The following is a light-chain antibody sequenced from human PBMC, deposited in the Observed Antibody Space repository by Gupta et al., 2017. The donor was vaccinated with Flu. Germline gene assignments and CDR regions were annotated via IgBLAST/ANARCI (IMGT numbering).Light chain of an antibody. CDR2: DAS. Sequence: EIVLTQSPATLSLSPGERATLSCRASQSVSSYLAWYQQKPDQAPRLLIYDASNSATGIPARFSGSGSGTDVTLTISSLEPEDVADYYCQQRSNWPPKFSFGPGTKVDI. CDR3: QQRSNWPPKFS. CDR1: QSVSSY. V-gene: IGKV3-11*01. J-gene: IGKJ3*01.